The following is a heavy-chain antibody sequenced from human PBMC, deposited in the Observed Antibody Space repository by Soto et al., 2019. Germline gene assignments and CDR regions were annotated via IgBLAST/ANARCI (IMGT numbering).Heavy chain of an antibody. D-gene: IGHD2-2*01. CDR1: YW. CDR2: IYPGDSDT. V-gene: IGHV5-51*01. Sequence: YWSWIRQPPGKGLEWMGIIYPGDSDTRYSPSFQGQVTISADKSISTAYLQWSSLKASDTAMYYCARAASQLLSGYYYGMDVWGQGTTVTVSS. CDR3: ARAASQLLSGYYYGMDV. J-gene: IGHJ6*02.